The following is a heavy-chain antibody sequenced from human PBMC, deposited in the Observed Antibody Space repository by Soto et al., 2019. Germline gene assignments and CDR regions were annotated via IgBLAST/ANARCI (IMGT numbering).Heavy chain of an antibody. CDR3: AKESTRYYFMDV. J-gene: IGHJ6*03. Sequence: EVQLLESGGDLVQPGGSLRLSCPASGFTFSRYAMSWVRQTPGEGLEWVSGISGSGDSTYYADSVKGRFTISRDNSKNTLYVQMSSLSAEDTALYYCAKESTRYYFMDVWGKGTTVTVSS. CDR2: ISGSGDST. V-gene: IGHV3-23*01. CDR1: GFTFSRYA. D-gene: IGHD4-17*01.